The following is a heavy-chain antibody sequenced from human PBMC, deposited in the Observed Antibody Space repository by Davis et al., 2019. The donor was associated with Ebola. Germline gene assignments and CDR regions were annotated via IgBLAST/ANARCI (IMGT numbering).Heavy chain of an antibody. CDR3: ARGFTVVTLDY. CDR2: IGVSGGST. D-gene: IGHD4-23*01. J-gene: IGHJ4*02. V-gene: IGHV3-23*01. CDR1: GFMFSSCG. Sequence: GESLKISCAASGFMFSSCGMNWVRQAPGKGLEWVSGIGVSGGSTYADSVKGRFTISRDNSKNTLYLQMNSLRAEDTAVYYCARGFTVVTLDYWGQGTLVTVSS.